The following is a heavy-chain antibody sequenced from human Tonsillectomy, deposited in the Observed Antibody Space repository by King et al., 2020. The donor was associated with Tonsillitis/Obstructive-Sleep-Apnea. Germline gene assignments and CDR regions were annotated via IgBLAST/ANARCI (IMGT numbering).Heavy chain of an antibody. V-gene: IGHV3-15*01. J-gene: IGHJ3*02. CDR3: TTKTDYYDSSGYSFGAFDI. D-gene: IGHD3-22*01. Sequence: QLVQSGGGLVKPGGSLRLSCAASGFTFSNAWMSWVRQAPGKGLEWVGRIKSKTDGGTTDYAAPVKGRFTISRDDSKNTLYLQMNTLKTEDTAVYYCTTKTDYYDSSGYSFGAFDIWGQGTMVTVSS. CDR1: GFTFSNAW. CDR2: IKSKTDGGTT.